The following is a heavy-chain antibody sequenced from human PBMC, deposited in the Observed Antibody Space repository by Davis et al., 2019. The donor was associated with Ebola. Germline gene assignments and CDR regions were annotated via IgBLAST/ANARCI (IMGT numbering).Heavy chain of an antibody. CDR2: ISWNSGSI. D-gene: IGHD3-22*01. J-gene: IGHJ4*02. Sequence: SLKISCAASGFTFDDYAMHWVRQAPGKGLEWVSGISWNSGSIGYADSVKGRFTISRDNAKNSLYLQMNSLRAEDTALYYCAKGYYDSSGYRTPHFDYWGQGTLVTVSS. CDR1: GFTFDDYA. CDR3: AKGYYDSSGYRTPHFDY. V-gene: IGHV3-9*01.